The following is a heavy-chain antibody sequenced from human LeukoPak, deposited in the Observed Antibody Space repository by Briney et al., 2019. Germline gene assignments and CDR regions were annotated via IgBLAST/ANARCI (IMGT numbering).Heavy chain of an antibody. J-gene: IGHJ4*02. D-gene: IGHD3-3*01. CDR3: ARQNDFRLDY. CDR1: GYTFSSYW. Sequence: GESLKISCKGSGYTFSSYWIGWVRQMPGKGLEWMGIIYPGDSDTRYSPSLQGQVTISVDTSIGTAYLQWSSLKASDSAIYYCARQNDFRLDYWGQGTLVTVSS. CDR2: IYPGDSDT. V-gene: IGHV5-51*01.